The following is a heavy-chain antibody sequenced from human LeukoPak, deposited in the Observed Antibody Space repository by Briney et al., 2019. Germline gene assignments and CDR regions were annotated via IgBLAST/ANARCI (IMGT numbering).Heavy chain of an antibody. CDR3: ASYAKDIVVLPAASIYWHFDL. D-gene: IGHD2-2*01. Sequence: SDTLSLICAVDGGSLSGYYCSWVRQPPGKGLEWIGEINHSGRTNYNPSLKSRVTISVDTSKNQFSLKLSSVTAADTAVYYCASYAKDIVVLPAASIYWHFDLWGRGTLVTVSS. J-gene: IGHJ2*01. V-gene: IGHV4-34*01. CDR1: GGSLSGYY. CDR2: INHSGRT.